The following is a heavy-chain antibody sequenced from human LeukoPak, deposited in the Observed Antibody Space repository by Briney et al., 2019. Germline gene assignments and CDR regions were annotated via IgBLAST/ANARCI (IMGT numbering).Heavy chain of an antibody. CDR1: GGSISSSSYY. CDR2: MYYSGST. CDR3: ARQNYYDSSGFDY. Sequence: SETLSLTCTVSGGSISSSSYYWGWIRQPPGKGLEWIGSMYYSGSTYYNPSLKSRVTISVDTSKNQFSLKLSSVTAADTAVYYCARQNYYDSSGFDYWGQGTLVTVSS. V-gene: IGHV4-39*01. J-gene: IGHJ4*02. D-gene: IGHD3-22*01.